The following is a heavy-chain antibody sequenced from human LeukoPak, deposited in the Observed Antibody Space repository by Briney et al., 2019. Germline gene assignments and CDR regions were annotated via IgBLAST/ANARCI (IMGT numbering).Heavy chain of an antibody. V-gene: IGHV4-39*07. CDR3: ARDSSGWPPGY. Sequence: PSETLSLTCTVSGASISSSSYYWGWIRQPPGKGLEWIGSIYYSGSTYYNPSLKSRVTISVDTSKNQFSLKLSSVTAADTAVYYCARDSSGWPPGYWGQGTLVTVSS. CDR2: IYYSGST. D-gene: IGHD6-19*01. J-gene: IGHJ4*02. CDR1: GASISSSSYY.